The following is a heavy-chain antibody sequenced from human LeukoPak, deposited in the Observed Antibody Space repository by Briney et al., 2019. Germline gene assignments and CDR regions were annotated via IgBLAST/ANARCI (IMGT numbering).Heavy chain of an antibody. CDR3: ARDLGYCSGGSCYSGGY. J-gene: IGHJ4*02. V-gene: IGHV3-30*04. CDR1: GFTFSSYA. Sequence: GRSLRLSCAASGFTFSSYAMHWVRQAPGKGLEWVAVISYDGSNKYYADSVKGRFTISRDNSKNTLYLQMNSLRAEDTAVYYCARDLGYCSGGSCYSGGYWGRGTLVTVSS. CDR2: ISYDGSNK. D-gene: IGHD2-15*01.